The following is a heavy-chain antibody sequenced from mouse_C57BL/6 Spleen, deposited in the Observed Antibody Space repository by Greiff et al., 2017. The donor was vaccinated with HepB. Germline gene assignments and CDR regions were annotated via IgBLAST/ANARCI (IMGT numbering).Heavy chain of an antibody. Sequence: LQHSGAELVRPGASVKMSCKASGYTFTSYNMHWVKQTPRQGLEWIGAIYPGNGDTSYNQKFKGKATLTVDKSSSTAYMQLSSLTSEDSAVYFCARGRTSIYYGSSLDYWGQGTTLTVSS. J-gene: IGHJ2*01. V-gene: IGHV1-12*01. D-gene: IGHD1-1*01. CDR3: ARGRTSIYYGSSLDY. CDR2: IYPGNGDT. CDR1: GYTFTSYN.